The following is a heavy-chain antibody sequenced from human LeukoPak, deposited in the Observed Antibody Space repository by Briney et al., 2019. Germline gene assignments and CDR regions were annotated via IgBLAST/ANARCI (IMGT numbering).Heavy chain of an antibody. CDR1: GYTLTELS. CDR3: ATGKIYCSTTSCSDDS. Sequence: AASVKVSCKVSGYTLTELSMHWVRQAPGKGLEWMGGFHPEDGETVYAQKFQGRVTMTEDTSTDTAYMELSSLRSEDTAIYYCATGKIYCSTTSCSDDSWGQGTLVTVS. CDR2: FHPEDGET. D-gene: IGHD2-2*01. J-gene: IGHJ4*02. V-gene: IGHV1-24*01.